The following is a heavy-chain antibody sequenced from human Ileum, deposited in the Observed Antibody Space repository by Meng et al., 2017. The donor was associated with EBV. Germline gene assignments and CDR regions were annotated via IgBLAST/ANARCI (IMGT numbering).Heavy chain of an antibody. CDR1: GFSVDTDGVR. CDR3: ALSHSNGWYPGD. V-gene: IGHV2-5*02. D-gene: IGHD6-19*01. CDR2: LYWDDDK. J-gene: IGHJ4*02. Sequence: TLQQFVPRLVRPITAFTFTWTFCGFSVDTDGVRVGWLRQPSGKALEWLGILYWDDDKRYSPFLTNRLTITKETSKTQVVIRMTNMDPVDTATYYCALSHSNGWYPGDWGQETLVTVSS.